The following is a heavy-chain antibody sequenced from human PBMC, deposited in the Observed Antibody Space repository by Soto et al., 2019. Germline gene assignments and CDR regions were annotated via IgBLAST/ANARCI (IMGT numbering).Heavy chain of an antibody. CDR2: INHSGST. V-gene: IGHV4-34*01. Sequence: SETLSLTCAVYGGSFSGYYWSWIRQPPGKGLEWIGEINHSGSTNYNPSLKSRVTISVDTSKNQFSLKLSSVTAADTAVYYCARGQGEAAFSWFDPWGQGTLVTVSS. CDR1: GGSFSGYY. D-gene: IGHD6-13*01. J-gene: IGHJ5*02. CDR3: ARGQGEAAFSWFDP.